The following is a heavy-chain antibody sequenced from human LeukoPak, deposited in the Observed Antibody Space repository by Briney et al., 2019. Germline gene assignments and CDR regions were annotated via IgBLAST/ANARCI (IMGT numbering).Heavy chain of an antibody. V-gene: IGHV1-2*02. D-gene: IGHD6-13*01. CDR1: GYTFTGYY. J-gene: IGHJ4*02. Sequence: ASVKVSCKASGYTFTGYYMHRVRQAPGQGLEWMGWINPNSGGTNYAQKFQGRVTMTRDTSISTAYMELTRLRSDDTAVYYCARGQQLVLGCIDYWGQGTLVTVSS. CDR2: INPNSGGT. CDR3: ARGQQLVLGCIDY.